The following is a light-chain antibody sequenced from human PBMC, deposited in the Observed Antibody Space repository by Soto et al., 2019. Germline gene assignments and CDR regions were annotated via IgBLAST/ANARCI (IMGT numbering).Light chain of an antibody. Sequence: QAVLTQPPSGSGIPGQTVTISCSGRSSNIGSNYVYWYQQLPGTAPRLLMYRADQRPSGVPDRFSGSKSGTSASLAISGLRSEDEADYYCAAWDDTLSGLVFGGGTKLTVL. CDR2: RAD. J-gene: IGLJ2*01. CDR1: SSNIGSNY. CDR3: AAWDDTLSGLV. V-gene: IGLV1-47*01.